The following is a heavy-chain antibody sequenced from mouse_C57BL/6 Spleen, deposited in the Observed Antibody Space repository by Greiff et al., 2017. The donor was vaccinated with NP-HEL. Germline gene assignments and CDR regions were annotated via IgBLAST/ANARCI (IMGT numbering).Heavy chain of an antibody. D-gene: IGHD3-2*02. J-gene: IGHJ4*01. CDR1: GYTFTDYY. CDR3: ARQLRLRGMDY. Sequence: EVQLQQSGPELVKPGASVKISCKASGYTFTDYYMNWVKQSHGKSLEWIGDINPNNGGTSYNQKFKGKATLTVDKSSSTAYMELRSLTSEDSAVYYCARQLRLRGMDYWGQGTSVTVSS. V-gene: IGHV1-26*01. CDR2: INPNNGGT.